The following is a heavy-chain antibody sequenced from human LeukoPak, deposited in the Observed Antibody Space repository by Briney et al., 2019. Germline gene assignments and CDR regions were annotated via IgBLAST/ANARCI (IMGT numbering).Heavy chain of an antibody. CDR3: ARTRDGPFDY. CDR2: ISSIGSSI. V-gene: IGHV3-48*03. CDR1: GFTFSSYE. J-gene: IGHJ4*02. D-gene: IGHD5-24*01. Sequence: PGGSLRLSCVFSGFTFSSYEMNWVRQAPGKGLEWLSHISSIGSSIQYADSVKGRFTISRDNAKNSLYLQMNSLRAEDTAVYYCARTRDGPFDYWGQGTLVTVSS.